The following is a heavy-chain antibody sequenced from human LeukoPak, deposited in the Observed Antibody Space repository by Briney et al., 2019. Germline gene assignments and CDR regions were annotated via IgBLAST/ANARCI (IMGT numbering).Heavy chain of an antibody. CDR3: AKDQGYDFWSGLGSNAFDI. Sequence: PGRSLRLSCAASGFTFSSYGMHWVRQAPGKGLEWVAVISYDGSNKYYADSVKGRFTISRDNSKNTLYLQMNSLRAEDTAVYYCAKDQGYDFWSGLGSNAFDIWGQGTMVTVSS. CDR2: ISYDGSNK. D-gene: IGHD3-3*01. CDR1: GFTFSSYG. J-gene: IGHJ3*02. V-gene: IGHV3-30*18.